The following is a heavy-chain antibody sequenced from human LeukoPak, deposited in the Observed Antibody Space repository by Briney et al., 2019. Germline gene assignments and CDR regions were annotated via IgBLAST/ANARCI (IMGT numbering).Heavy chain of an antibody. J-gene: IGHJ3*02. CDR3: ASSPPDYAELPFDI. Sequence: SETLSLTCAVYGGSFSGYYWSWIRQPPGKGLEWIGEINHSGSTNYNPSLKSRVTISVDTSKNQFSLKLSSVTAADTAVYYCASSPPDYAELPFDIWGQGTMVTVSS. V-gene: IGHV4-34*01. CDR2: INHSGST. D-gene: IGHD4/OR15-4a*01. CDR1: GGSFSGYY.